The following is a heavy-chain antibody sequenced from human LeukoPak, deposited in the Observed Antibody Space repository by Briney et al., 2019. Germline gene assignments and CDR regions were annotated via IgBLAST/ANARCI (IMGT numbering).Heavy chain of an antibody. V-gene: IGHV3-21*01. J-gene: IGHJ4*02. Sequence: GGSLRLSCAASGFTFSSYSMNWVRQAPGKGLEWVSSISSSSSYIYYADPVKGRFTISRDNAKNSLYLQMNSLRAEDTAVYYCARDLGGWVFDYWGQGTLVTVSS. CDR3: ARDLGGWVFDY. CDR1: GFTFSSYS. CDR2: ISSSSSYI. D-gene: IGHD2-15*01.